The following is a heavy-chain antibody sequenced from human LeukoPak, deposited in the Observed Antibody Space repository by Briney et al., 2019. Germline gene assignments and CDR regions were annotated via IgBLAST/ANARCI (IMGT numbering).Heavy chain of an antibody. CDR2: INHSGST. CDR3: ASIAVAGWFDP. Sequence: SSETLSLTGAVYGGSFSGYYWSWIRQPPGKGLEWIGEINHSGSTNYDPSLKSRVTISVDTSKNQLSLKLSSVTAADTAVYYCASIAVAGWFDPWGQGTLVTVSS. D-gene: IGHD6-19*01. CDR1: GGSFSGYY. J-gene: IGHJ5*02. V-gene: IGHV4-34*01.